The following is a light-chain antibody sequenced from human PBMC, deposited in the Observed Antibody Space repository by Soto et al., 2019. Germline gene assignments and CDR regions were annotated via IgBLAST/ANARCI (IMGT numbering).Light chain of an antibody. CDR2: GAS. J-gene: IGKJ1*01. Sequence: DIQMTQSPSSLSAFVGDRVTITCRASQGISNYLAWYQQKPGKVPKLLIYGASTLQSGVPSRFSGSGSGTDFTLTISSLHPEDVATYYCQKYNIVPWTFGQGTKVDIK. V-gene: IGKV1-27*01. CDR1: QGISNY. CDR3: QKYNIVPWT.